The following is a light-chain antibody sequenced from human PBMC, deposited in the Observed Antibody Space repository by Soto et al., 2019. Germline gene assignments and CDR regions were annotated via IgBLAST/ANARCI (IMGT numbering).Light chain of an antibody. CDR2: DAS. Sequence: EIALTQSQATLSLSSGARATLSWRASQSVSRYLAWYQQKPGQAPRLFIYDASNRATGIPARFSGSGSGTDFTLTISSLEPEDFAVYYCQQRSEWPITFGQETLLEIK. J-gene: IGKJ5*01. CDR3: QQRSEWPIT. V-gene: IGKV3-11*01. CDR1: QSVSRY.